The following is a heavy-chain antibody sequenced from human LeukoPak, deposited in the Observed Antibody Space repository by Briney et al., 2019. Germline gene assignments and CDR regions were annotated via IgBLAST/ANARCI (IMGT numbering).Heavy chain of an antibody. CDR1: GGTLISYG. CDR2: IIPILGLA. V-gene: IGHV1-69*04. CDR3: ARVTAVPTGYNWFYP. Sequence: SVKVSCKASGGTLISYGISWVRQAPGQGLEWMGRIIPILGLANYAQKFQGRVTITADTTTRTVYMEVSSLRSEDTAVYYCARVTAVPTGYNWFYPWGQGTLVTVSS. D-gene: IGHD2-21*02. J-gene: IGHJ5*02.